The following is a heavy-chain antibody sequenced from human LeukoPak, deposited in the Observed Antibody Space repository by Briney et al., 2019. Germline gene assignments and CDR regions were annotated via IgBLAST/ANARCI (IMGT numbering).Heavy chain of an antibody. CDR3: ARDDYGDYGAFDI. D-gene: IGHD4-17*01. V-gene: IGHV3-21*01. J-gene: IGHJ3*02. CDR2: ISSSSSYI. Sequence: GGSLRLSCAASGFTFSSYSMNWVRQAPGKGLDWVSSISSSSSYIYYADSVKGRFTISRDNAKNSLYLQMNSLRAEDTAVYYCARDDYGDYGAFDIWGQGTMVTVSS. CDR1: GFTFSSYS.